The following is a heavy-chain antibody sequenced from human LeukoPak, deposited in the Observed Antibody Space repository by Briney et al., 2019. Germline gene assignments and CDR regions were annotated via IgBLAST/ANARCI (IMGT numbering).Heavy chain of an antibody. D-gene: IGHD4-17*01. CDR3: ARTTTVTTSAFDI. CDR2: INHSGST. Sequence: SETLSLTCAVHGGSFSGYYWIWIRQPPGKGLEWIGEINHSGSTNYNPPLKSRVTISVDTSKNQFSLKLSSVTAADTAAYYCARTTTVTTSAFDIWGQGTMVTVSS. J-gene: IGHJ3*02. CDR1: GGSFSGYY. V-gene: IGHV4-34*01.